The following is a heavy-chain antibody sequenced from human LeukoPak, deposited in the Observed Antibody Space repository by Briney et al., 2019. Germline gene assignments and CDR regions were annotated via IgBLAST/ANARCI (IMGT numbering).Heavy chain of an antibody. D-gene: IGHD2-2*01. CDR1: GFTFGDYA. CDR3: TRAALYQLLDTYFDY. CDR2: IRSKAYGGTT. V-gene: IGHV3-49*04. Sequence: PGGSLRLSCTASGFTFGDYAMSWVRQAPGKGLEWVGFIRSKAYGGTTEYAASVKGRFTISRDDSKSIAYLQMNSLKTEDTAVYYCTRAALYQLLDTYFDYWGQGTLVTVSS. J-gene: IGHJ4*02.